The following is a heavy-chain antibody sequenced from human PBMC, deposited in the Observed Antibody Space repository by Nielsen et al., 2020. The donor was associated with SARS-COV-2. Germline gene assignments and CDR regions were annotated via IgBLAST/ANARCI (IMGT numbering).Heavy chain of an antibody. CDR1: GFTFSSYA. Sequence: GGSLRLSCAASGFTFSSYAMHWVRQAPGKGLEWVSAISGSGGSTYYADSVKGRFTISRDNSKNTLYLQMNSLRAEDTAVYYCAKDPSSSWFLYNYWGQGTLVTVSS. V-gene: IGHV3-23*01. CDR2: ISGSGGST. D-gene: IGHD6-13*01. CDR3: AKDPSSSWFLYNY. J-gene: IGHJ4*02.